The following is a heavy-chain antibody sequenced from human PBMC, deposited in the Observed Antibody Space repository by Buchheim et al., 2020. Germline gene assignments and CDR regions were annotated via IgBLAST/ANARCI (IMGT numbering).Heavy chain of an antibody. CDR3: ARDAHDSSGPFDY. CDR2: IWFDGSNK. J-gene: IGHJ4*02. Sequence: QVQLVESGGGLVKPGGSLRLSCAASGFTFSDYYMSWIRQAPGKGLEWVAVIWFDGSNKFYADSVKGRFIISRDNSKNTLNLQMNSLRGEDTAMYYCARDAHDSSGPFDYWGQGTL. V-gene: IGHV3-33*08. CDR1: GFTFSDYY. D-gene: IGHD3-22*01.